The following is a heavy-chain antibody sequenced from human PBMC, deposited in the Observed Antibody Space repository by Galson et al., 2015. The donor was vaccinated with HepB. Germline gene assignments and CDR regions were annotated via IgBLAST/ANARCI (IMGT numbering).Heavy chain of an antibody. CDR2: ITEGGGST. Sequence: SLRLSCAASGFTFSSSLMTWVRQAPGKGLEWVSVITEGGGSTYYADSVTGRFIVSRDNSKNALYLQMNSLRVEDTAVYYCAKNNKAGDYGYVWGSFRYASDYWGQGTLVTVSS. CDR3: AKNNKAGDYGYVWGSFRYASDY. V-gene: IGHV3-23*01. D-gene: IGHD3-16*02. CDR1: GFTFSSSL. J-gene: IGHJ4*02.